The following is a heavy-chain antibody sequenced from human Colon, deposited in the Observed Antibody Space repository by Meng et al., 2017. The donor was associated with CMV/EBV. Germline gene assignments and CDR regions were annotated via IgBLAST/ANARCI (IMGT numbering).Heavy chain of an antibody. D-gene: IGHD2-15*01. J-gene: IGHJ4*02. Sequence: EVQLVESGGVVVQPGGSLRLSCAASGFTFDDYTMHWVRQAPGKGLEWVSLISWDGGSTYYADSVKGRFTIYRDNSKNSLYLQMNSLRTEDTALYYCARGGPWYFDYWGQGTLVTVSS. CDR3: ARGGPWYFDY. CDR1: GFTFDDYT. CDR2: ISWDGGST. V-gene: IGHV3-43*01.